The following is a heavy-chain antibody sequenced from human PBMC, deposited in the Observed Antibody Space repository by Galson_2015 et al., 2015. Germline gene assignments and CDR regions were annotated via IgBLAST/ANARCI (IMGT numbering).Heavy chain of an antibody. D-gene: IGHD3-3*01. V-gene: IGHV1-46*01. Sequence: SVKVSCKASGYTFTSYYMHWVRQAPGQGLEWMGIINPSGGSTSYAQKFQGRVTMTRDTSTSTVYMELSSLRSEDTAVYYCARGPVWSGYYWEGPLEDYWGQGTLVTVSS. CDR1: GYTFTSYY. J-gene: IGHJ4*02. CDR2: INPSGGST. CDR3: ARGPVWSGYYWEGPLEDY.